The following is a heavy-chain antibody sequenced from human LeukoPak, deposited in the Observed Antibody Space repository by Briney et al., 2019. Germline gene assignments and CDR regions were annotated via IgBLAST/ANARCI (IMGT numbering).Heavy chain of an antibody. CDR3: ARHRGWAYYYYYMDV. CDR1: GGSISSSSYY. V-gene: IGHV4-39*01. Sequence: PSETLSLTCTVSGGSISSSSYYWGWIRQPPGQGLEWIGSIYYSGSTYYNPSLKSRVTISVDTSKNQFSLKLSSVTAAATAVYYCARHRGWAYYYYYMDVWGKGTTVTISS. D-gene: IGHD3-16*01. J-gene: IGHJ6*03. CDR2: IYYSGST.